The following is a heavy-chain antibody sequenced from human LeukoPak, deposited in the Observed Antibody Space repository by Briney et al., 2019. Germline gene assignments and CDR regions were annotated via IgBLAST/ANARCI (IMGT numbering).Heavy chain of an antibody. V-gene: IGHV4-34*01. D-gene: IGHD2-2*01. CDR1: GGSFSGYY. J-gene: IGHJ4*02. CDR2: INHSGST. Sequence: PSETLSRTCAVYGGSFSGYYWSWIRQPPGKGLEWIGEINHSGSTNYNPSLKSRVTISVDTSKNQFSLKLSSVTAADTAVYYCAKYCSSTSCYPPGSFDYWGQGTLVTVSS. CDR3: AKYCSSTSCYPPGSFDY.